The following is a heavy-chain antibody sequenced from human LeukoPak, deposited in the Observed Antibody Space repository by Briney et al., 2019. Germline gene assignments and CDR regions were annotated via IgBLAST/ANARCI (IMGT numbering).Heavy chain of an antibody. V-gene: IGHV3-7*01. CDR1: GFTFSLYW. CDR3: ARDIPKWEPFDY. Sequence: EGSLTLSCAASGFTFSLYWMNWIRQAPGKGLEWVASIKQDGSQKDYVDSVKGRFTISRDNARNALFLHMNSLRANDSAVYYCARDIPKWEPFDYWGQGTLVTVSS. J-gene: IGHJ4*02. CDR2: IKQDGSQK. D-gene: IGHD1-26*01.